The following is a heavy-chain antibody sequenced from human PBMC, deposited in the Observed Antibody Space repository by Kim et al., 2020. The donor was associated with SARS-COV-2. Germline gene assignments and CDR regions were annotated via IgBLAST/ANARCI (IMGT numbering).Heavy chain of an antibody. V-gene: IGHV4-39*01. J-gene: IGHJ4*02. Sequence: SETLSLTCTVSGGSISSSSYYWGWIRQPPGKGLEWIGSIYYSGSTYYNPSLKSRVTISVDTSKNQFSLKLSSVTAADTAVYYCARTIVLRYFDWLPNYFDYWGQGTLVTVSS. CDR2: IYYSGST. D-gene: IGHD3-9*01. CDR3: ARTIVLRYFDWLPNYFDY. CDR1: GGSISSSSYY.